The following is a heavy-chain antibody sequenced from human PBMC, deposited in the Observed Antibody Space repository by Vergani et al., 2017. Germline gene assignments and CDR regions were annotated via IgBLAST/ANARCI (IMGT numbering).Heavy chain of an antibody. D-gene: IGHD2-21*02. J-gene: IGHJ4*02. V-gene: IGHV3-30*18. CDR2: ISYDGSNK. Sequence: QVQLVESGGGVVQPGRSLRLSCAASGFTFSSYGMHWVRQAPGKGLEWVAVISYDGSNKYYADSVKGRFTISRDNSKNTLYLQMNSLRAEDTAVYYCAKDRGIVVVTCIDYWGQGTLVTASS. CDR3: AKDRGIVVVTCIDY. CDR1: GFTFSSYG.